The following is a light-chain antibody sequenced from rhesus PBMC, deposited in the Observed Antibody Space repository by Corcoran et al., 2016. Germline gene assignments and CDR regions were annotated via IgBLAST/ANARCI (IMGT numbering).Light chain of an antibody. J-gene: IGKJ3*01. CDR1: QGISSY. CDR2: DAS. CDR3: QQRNRYIFT. Sequence: DIQLTQSPSSLSASLGDRVTITCLASQGISSYLAWYPQNPGKAPTLLIYDASNLQSGVPSRFSGSGSGTEFTLTISSLQPEDFAVYYCQQRNRYIFTFGPGSKLDIK. V-gene: IGKV1-38*01.